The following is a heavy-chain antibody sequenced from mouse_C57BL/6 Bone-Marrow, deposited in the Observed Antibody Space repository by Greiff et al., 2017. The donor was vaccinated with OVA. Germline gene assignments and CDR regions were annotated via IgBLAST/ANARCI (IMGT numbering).Heavy chain of an antibody. V-gene: IGHV5-16*01. D-gene: IGHD2-3*01. CDR3: ARDRDGYYNFDY. CDR2: INYDGSST. Sequence: EVKLMESEGGLVQPGSSMKLSCTASGFTFSDYYMAWVRQVPEKGLEWVANINYDGSSTYYLDSLNSRFIISRANAKNILYLQMSSLKSEDTATYYCARDRDGYYNFDYWGQGTTRTVSS. J-gene: IGHJ2*01. CDR1: GFTFSDYY.